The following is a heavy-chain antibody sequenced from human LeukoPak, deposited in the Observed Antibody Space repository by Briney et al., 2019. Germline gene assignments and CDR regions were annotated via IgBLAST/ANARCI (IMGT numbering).Heavy chain of an antibody. V-gene: IGHV1-18*01. CDR1: GYTFTRYG. Sequence: GASVKVSCKASGYTFTRYGITWVRQAPGQGLEWMGWISAYNGNTNYAQKLQGRVTMTTDTSTYTAYWELRSLRSDDTAVYYCARGALVQGNGAFDIWGQGTMVSVSS. D-gene: IGHD1-1*01. CDR3: ARGALVQGNGAFDI. CDR2: ISAYNGNT. J-gene: IGHJ3*02.